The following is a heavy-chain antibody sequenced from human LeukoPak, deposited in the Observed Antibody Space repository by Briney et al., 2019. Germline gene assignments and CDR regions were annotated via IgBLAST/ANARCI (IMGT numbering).Heavy chain of an antibody. J-gene: IGHJ5*02. D-gene: IGHD6-13*01. CDR3: ARAGSSWYKSWFDP. CDR1: GGSISSYY. CDR2: IYYSGST. V-gene: IGHV4-59*01. Sequence: PSETLSLTCTVSGGSISSYYWSWIRQPPGKGLEWIGYIYYSGSTNYNPSLKSRVTISVDTSKNQFSLKLSSVTAADTAVYYCARAGSSWYKSWFDPWGQGTLVTVSS.